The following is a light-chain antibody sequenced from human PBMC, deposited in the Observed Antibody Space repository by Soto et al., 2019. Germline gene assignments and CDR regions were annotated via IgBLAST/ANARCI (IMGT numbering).Light chain of an antibody. CDR2: DAS. Sequence: EIVLTQSAGTLSLSPGERATLSCRASQTVSGRYLAWFQQKPRQTPRLLIYDASTRAAGVPDRFSGSGSGTDFSLTITRLEPEDFAVYYCQHYGSAPWTFGQGTKVEIK. J-gene: IGKJ1*01. V-gene: IGKV3-20*01. CDR3: QHYGSAPWT. CDR1: QTVSGRY.